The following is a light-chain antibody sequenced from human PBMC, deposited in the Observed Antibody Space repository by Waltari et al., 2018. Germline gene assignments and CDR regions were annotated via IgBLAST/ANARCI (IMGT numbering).Light chain of an antibody. J-gene: IGLJ2*01. CDR2: DVN. CDR1: SSDVGAYGY. Sequence: QSALTQPGSVSGSPGQSITISCTGTSSDVGAYGYVSWYQQKPDKAPKLLIFDVNNRALGVSNRFSGSKSGNTASLTISCLQAEDESDYYCCSFTARGTWIFGGGTRLTVV. V-gene: IGLV2-14*03. CDR3: CSFTARGTWI.